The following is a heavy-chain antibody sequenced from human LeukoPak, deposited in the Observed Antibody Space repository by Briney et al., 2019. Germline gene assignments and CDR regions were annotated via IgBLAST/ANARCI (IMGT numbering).Heavy chain of an antibody. J-gene: IGHJ4*02. D-gene: IGHD3-9*01. CDR1: GGSISSYY. CDR3: ATRTPDGFDRTGYYTY. V-gene: IGHV4-59*04. CDR2: IYYSGKA. Sequence: SETLSLTCTVSGGSISSYYWSWIRQPPGKGLEWIGYIYYSGKAYYNPSLKSRLTMSIDTTNNRFPLKLASLTAADTAVYCCATRTPDGFDRTGYYTYWSLGTLVTVSS.